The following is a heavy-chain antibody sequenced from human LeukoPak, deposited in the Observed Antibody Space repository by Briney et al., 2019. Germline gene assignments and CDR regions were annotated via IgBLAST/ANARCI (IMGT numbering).Heavy chain of an antibody. D-gene: IGHD2-21*02. Sequence: GESLKISCQGSGYYFSNYWIGWVRQMPGRGLEWMGIIYPGDSDTRYSPSFQGQVTMSADKSINTAYLQWSSLQASDTAIYYCARQGSCRGGNCYSVDWYFDLWGRGTLVTVSS. CDR3: ARQGSCRGGNCYSVDWYFDL. J-gene: IGHJ2*01. CDR2: IYPGDSDT. V-gene: IGHV5-51*01. CDR1: GYYFSNYW.